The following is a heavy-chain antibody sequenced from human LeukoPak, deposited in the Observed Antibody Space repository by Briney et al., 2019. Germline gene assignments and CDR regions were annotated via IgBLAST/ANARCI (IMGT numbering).Heavy chain of an antibody. D-gene: IGHD2-2*01. CDR3: AGGLGYARSY. CDR1: GLTVSGNY. CDR2: TYSGGST. J-gene: IGHJ4*02. Sequence: TGGSLRLSCVPSGLTVSGNYMSWVRQAPGKGLEWVSVTYSGGSTDYADSVKGRFTISRDNSKNTLYLQMNSLRVEDTAVYYCAGGLGYARSYWGQGTLVTVSS. V-gene: IGHV3-66*01.